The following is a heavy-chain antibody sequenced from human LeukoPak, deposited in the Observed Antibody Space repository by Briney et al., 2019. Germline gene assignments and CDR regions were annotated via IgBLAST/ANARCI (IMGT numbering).Heavy chain of an antibody. Sequence: GGSLRLSCAASGFTFSTYGMHWVRQAPGKGLEWVAVISYDGSNKYYADSEMGRFTISRDNSKNTLYLQMNSLRAEDTAVYYCAKDHRYYYGSGSLWYYYYGMDVWGQGTTVTVSS. J-gene: IGHJ6*02. CDR2: ISYDGSNK. V-gene: IGHV3-30*18. CDR3: AKDHRYYYGSGSLWYYYYGMDV. D-gene: IGHD3-10*01. CDR1: GFTFSTYG.